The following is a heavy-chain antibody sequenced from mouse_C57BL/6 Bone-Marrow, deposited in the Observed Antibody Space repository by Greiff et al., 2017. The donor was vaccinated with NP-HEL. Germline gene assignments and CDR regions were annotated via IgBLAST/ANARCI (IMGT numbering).Heavy chain of an antibody. D-gene: IGHD1-1*01. Sequence: QVQLQQPGAELVMPGASVKLSCKASGYTFTSYWMHWVKQRPGQGLEWIGEIDPSDSYTNYNQKFKGKSTLTVDKSSSTAYMQLSSLTSEDSAVYYCAIEGYYCGSSAWFAYWGRGTLVTVSA. CDR2: IDPSDSYT. CDR3: AIEGYYCGSSAWFAY. V-gene: IGHV1-69*01. CDR1: GYTFTSYW. J-gene: IGHJ3*01.